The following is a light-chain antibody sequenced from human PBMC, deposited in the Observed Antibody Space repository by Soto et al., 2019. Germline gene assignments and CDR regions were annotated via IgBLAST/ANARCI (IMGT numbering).Light chain of an antibody. Sequence: EMVLTQSPGTLSLSPGERATLSCRASQSVSSSYLAWYQQKPGQAPRLLIYGASSRATGIPDRFSGSGSGTDFTLTISRLEPEDFAVYYCQQYGSSHLSFGQGKRLEIK. V-gene: IGKV3-20*01. J-gene: IGKJ5*01. CDR1: QSVSSSY. CDR3: QQYGSSHLS. CDR2: GAS.